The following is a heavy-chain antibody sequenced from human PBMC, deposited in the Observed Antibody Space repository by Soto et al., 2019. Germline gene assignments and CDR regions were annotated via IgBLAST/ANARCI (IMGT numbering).Heavy chain of an antibody. J-gene: IGHJ4*02. CDR3: ARGVGEQQLTYYFDY. CDR1: GGSISSYY. D-gene: IGHD6-13*01. Sequence: SETLSLTCTVSGGSISSYYWSWIRQPPGKGLEWIGYIYYSGSTNYNPSLKSRVTISVDTSKNQFSLKLGSVTAADTAVYYCARGVGEQQLTYYFDYWGQGTLVTVSS. V-gene: IGHV4-59*01. CDR2: IYYSGST.